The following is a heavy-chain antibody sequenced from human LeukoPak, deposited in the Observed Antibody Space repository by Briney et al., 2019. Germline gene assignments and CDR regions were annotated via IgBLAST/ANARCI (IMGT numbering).Heavy chain of an antibody. V-gene: IGHV4-34*01. J-gene: IGHJ4*02. Sequence: SETLSLTCAVYGGPFSGYYWSWIRQPPGKGLEWIGEINHSGSTNYNPSLKSRVTISVDTSKNQFSLKLSSVTAADTAVYYCARIIRSAHSSSWPTFGYWGQGTLVTVSS. D-gene: IGHD6-13*01. CDR3: ARIIRSAHSSSWPTFGY. CDR2: INHSGST. CDR1: GGPFSGYY.